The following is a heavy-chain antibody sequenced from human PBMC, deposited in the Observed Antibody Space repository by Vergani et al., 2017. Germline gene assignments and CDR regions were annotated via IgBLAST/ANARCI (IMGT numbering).Heavy chain of an antibody. CDR3: ARSEYSSLPDY. D-gene: IGHD6-6*01. V-gene: IGHV4-61*02. J-gene: IGHJ4*02. CDR2: IYTSGST. CDR1: GGSISSGSYY. Sequence: QVQLQESGPGLVKPSQTLSLTCTVSGGSISSGSYYWSWIRQPAGKGLEWIGRIYTSGSTNYNPSLKSRGTISVDTSKNQFSLKLSSVTAADTAVYYCARSEYSSLPDYWGQGTLVTVSS.